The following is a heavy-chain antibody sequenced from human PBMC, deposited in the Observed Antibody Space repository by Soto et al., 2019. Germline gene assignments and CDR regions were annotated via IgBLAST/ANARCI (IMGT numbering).Heavy chain of an antibody. J-gene: IGHJ3*02. D-gene: IGHD6-19*01. Sequence: QLQLQESGPGLVKPSETLSLTCTVSGGSISSSSYYWGWIRQPPGKGLEWIGSIYYSGSTYYNPSLKSRVTISVDTSKNQFSLKLSSVTAADTAVYYCARDLRVAGAFDIWGQGTMVTVSS. V-gene: IGHV4-39*02. CDR2: IYYSGST. CDR1: GGSISSSSYY. CDR3: ARDLRVAGAFDI.